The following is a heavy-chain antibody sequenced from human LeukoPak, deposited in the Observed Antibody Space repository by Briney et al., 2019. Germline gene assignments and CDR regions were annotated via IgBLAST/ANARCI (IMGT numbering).Heavy chain of an antibody. CDR2: ISSSNSYI. J-gene: IGHJ4*02. V-gene: IGHV3-21*01. D-gene: IGHD5/OR15-5a*01. CDR3: ARGSIRGLPPIDY. CDR1: GFTFSSYS. Sequence: GGSLRLSCAASGFTFSSYSMNWVRQAPGKGLEWVSSISSSNSYIYYADSVKGRFTISRDNAKNSLYLQMNSLRAEDTAVYYCARGSIRGLPPIDYWGQGTLVTVSS.